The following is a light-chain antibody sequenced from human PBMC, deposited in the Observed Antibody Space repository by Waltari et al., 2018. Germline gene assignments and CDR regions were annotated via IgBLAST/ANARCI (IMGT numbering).Light chain of an antibody. CDR3: GGWDDNLNGWV. Sequence: QSVMTQPPSTSGTPGQRVIISCSGSSSNIGNTHAYRYQQLPGAAPKLLIYRDNERPSGVPVRFSVSKSGTSASLAISGLRSEDEADYYCGGWDDNLNGWVFGGGTRLTVL. CDR1: SSNIGNTH. V-gene: IGLV1-47*01. CDR2: RDN. J-gene: IGLJ3*02.